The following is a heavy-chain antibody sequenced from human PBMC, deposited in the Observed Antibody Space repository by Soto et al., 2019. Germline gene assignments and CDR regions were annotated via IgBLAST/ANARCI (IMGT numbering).Heavy chain of an antibody. CDR1: GFTFSSYG. Sequence: PXVSLRVSGAASGFTFSSYGMHWVRQAPGKGLEWVAVIWYDGSNKYYADSVKGRFTISRDNSKNTLYLQMNSLRAEDTAVYYCARDFIVVVPAAMGSGMDVWGQGTTVTVSS. V-gene: IGHV3-33*01. CDR2: IWYDGSNK. D-gene: IGHD2-2*01. CDR3: ARDFIVVVPAAMGSGMDV. J-gene: IGHJ6*02.